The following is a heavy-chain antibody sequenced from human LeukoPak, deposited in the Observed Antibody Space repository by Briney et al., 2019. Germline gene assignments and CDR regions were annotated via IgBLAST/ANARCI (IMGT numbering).Heavy chain of an antibody. CDR2: FDPEDGET. D-gene: IGHD6-19*01. Sequence: ASVKVSCKVSGYTLTELSMHWVRRAPGKGLEWMGGFDPEDGETIYAQKFQGRVAMTEDTSTDTAYMELSSLRSEDTAVYYCATQYSSGWYRPPDAFDIWGQGTMVTVSS. V-gene: IGHV1-24*01. CDR1: GYTLTELS. CDR3: ATQYSSGWYRPPDAFDI. J-gene: IGHJ3*02.